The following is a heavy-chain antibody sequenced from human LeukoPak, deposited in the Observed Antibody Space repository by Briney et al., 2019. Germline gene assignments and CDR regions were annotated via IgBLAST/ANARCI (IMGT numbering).Heavy chain of an antibody. Sequence: GRSLRLSCAASGFTFSSYAMHWVRQAPGKGLEWVAVIWYDGSNKYYADSVKGRFTISRDNSKNTLYLQMNSLRAEDTAVYYCARESGYSLDYWGQGTLVTVSS. CDR1: GFTFSSYA. CDR2: IWYDGSNK. J-gene: IGHJ4*02. CDR3: ARESGYSLDY. D-gene: IGHD6-13*01. V-gene: IGHV3-33*08.